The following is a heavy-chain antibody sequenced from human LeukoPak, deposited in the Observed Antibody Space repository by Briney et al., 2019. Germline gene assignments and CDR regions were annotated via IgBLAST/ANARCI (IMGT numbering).Heavy chain of an antibody. CDR2: INPNSGGT. V-gene: IGHV1-2*02. D-gene: IGHD3-10*01. Sequence: ASVKVSCKASGYTFTGYYMHWVRQAPGQGLEWMGWINPNSGGTNYAQKFQGRVTMTRDTSISTAYMELSRLRSNDTAVYYCARVRHYYGSGSYPDYYYGMDVWGQGTTVTVSS. J-gene: IGHJ6*02. CDR1: GYTFTGYY. CDR3: ARVRHYYGSGSYPDYYYGMDV.